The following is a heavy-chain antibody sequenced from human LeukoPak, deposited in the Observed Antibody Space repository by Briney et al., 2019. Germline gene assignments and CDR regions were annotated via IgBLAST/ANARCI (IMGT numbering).Heavy chain of an antibody. CDR3: VVSSPYDFWSGYLHYYYYYMDV. Sequence: HPGGSLRLSCAASGFTFSSYWMSWVRQAPGKGLEWVANIKQDGSEKYYVDSVKGRFTISRDNAKNSLYLHMNSLKTEDTAVYYCVVSSPYDFWSGYLHYYYYYMDVWGKGTTVTVSS. J-gene: IGHJ6*03. CDR1: GFTFSSYW. V-gene: IGHV3-7*03. D-gene: IGHD3-3*01. CDR2: IKQDGSEK.